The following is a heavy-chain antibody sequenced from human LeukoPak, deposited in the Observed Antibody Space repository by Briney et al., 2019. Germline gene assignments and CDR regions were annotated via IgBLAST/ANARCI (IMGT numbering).Heavy chain of an antibody. D-gene: IGHD2-21*02. J-gene: IGHJ4*02. CDR3: ARDGAYCGGDCYQY. V-gene: IGHV4-39*07. CDR1: GFTFSSYW. Sequence: PGGSLRLSCAASGFTFSSYWMSWVRQPPGKGLEWIGSIYYSGSTYYNPSLKSRVTISVDTSKNQFSLKLSSVTAADTAVYYCARDGAYCGGDCYQYWGQGTLVTVSS. CDR2: IYYSGST.